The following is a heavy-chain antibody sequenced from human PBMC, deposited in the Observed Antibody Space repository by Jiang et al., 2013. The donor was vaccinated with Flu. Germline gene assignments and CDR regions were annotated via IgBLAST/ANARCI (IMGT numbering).Heavy chain of an antibody. D-gene: IGHD4-17*01. Sequence: TYYNPSLKSRVTISVDTSKNQFSLKLSSVTAADTAVYYCARHTGTTVTGYYFDYWGQGTLVTVSS. CDR3: ARHTGTTVTGYYFDY. CDR2: T. J-gene: IGHJ4*02. V-gene: IGHV4-39*01.